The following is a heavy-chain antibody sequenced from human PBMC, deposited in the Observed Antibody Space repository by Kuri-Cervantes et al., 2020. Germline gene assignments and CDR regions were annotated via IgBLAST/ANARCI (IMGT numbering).Heavy chain of an antibody. D-gene: IGHD5-18*01. CDR3: ARTPGGYSYSDY. Sequence: SETLSLTCTVSGGSISSSSYYWGWVRQPPGKGLEWIGYIYFSGNTDYNPSLKSRVTISVDTSKKQFSLKLSSVTAADRAVYYCARTPGGYSYSDYWGQGTLVTVSS. CDR1: GGSISSSSYY. V-gene: IGHV4-61*05. J-gene: IGHJ4*02. CDR2: IYFSGNT.